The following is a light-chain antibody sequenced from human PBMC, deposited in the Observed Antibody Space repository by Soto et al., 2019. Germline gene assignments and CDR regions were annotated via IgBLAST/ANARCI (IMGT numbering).Light chain of an antibody. CDR2: EVG. CDR1: SSDVGNYKY. V-gene: IGLV2-14*01. Sequence: QSVLPQPASVSVSPGQSITSSCTGTSSDVGNYKYVSWYQQHPGKAPKLMIYEVGNRPSGVSNRFSGSKSGNTASLTISGLQAEDETDYYCFSYTSSGTYVFGTGTKVTVL. J-gene: IGLJ1*01. CDR3: FSYTSSGTYV.